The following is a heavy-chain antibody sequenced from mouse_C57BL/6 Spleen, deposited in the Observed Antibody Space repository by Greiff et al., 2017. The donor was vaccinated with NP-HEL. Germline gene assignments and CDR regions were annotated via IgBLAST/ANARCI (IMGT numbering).Heavy chain of an antibody. CDR2: ISSGGSYT. CDR3: ARQGDGGRAMDY. CDR1: GFTFSSYG. V-gene: IGHV5-6*02. Sequence: DVKLVESGGDLVKPGGSLKLSCAASGFTFSSYGMSWVRQTPDKRLEWVATISSGGSYTYYPDSVKGRFTISRDNAKNTLYLQMSSLKSEDTAMYYCARQGDGGRAMDYWGQGTSVTVSS. D-gene: IGHD1-1*02. J-gene: IGHJ4*01.